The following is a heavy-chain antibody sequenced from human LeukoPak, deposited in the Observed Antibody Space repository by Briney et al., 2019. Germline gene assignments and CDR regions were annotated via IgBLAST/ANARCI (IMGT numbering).Heavy chain of an antibody. Sequence: KSSETLSLTCSVASGSMSIYYWSWLRQPPGKGLEGIGYVSYSGSTNYTPFLKSRVTISVDTSKNQFSLKLSSVTAADTAVYYCASLSRVAGTFSEFLFWGQGTLITVSS. CDR2: VSYSGST. CDR3: ASLSRVAGTFSEFLF. J-gene: IGHJ4*02. D-gene: IGHD2-15*01. CDR1: SGSMSIYY. V-gene: IGHV4-59*01.